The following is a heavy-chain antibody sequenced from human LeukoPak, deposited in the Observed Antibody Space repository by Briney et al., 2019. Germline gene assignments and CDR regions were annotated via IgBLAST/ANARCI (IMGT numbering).Heavy chain of an antibody. CDR1: GFTFEDYA. V-gene: IGHV3-9*01. D-gene: IGHD3-22*01. CDR3: ARDSSSGYYYGGFDY. Sequence: GRSLRLSCAASGFTFEDYAMHWVRQAPGKGLEWVSGISWNSGSIGYADSVKGRFTISRDNAKNTLCLQMNSLRAEDTAVYYCARDSSSGYYYGGFDYWGQGTLVTVSS. CDR2: ISWNSGSI. J-gene: IGHJ4*02.